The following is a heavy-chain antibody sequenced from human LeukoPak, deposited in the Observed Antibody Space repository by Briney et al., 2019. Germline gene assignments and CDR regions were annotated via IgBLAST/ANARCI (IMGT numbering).Heavy chain of an antibody. V-gene: IGHV3-21*01. Sequence: GGSLRLSCAASGFTFSSYSMNWVRQAPGKGLEWVSSISSSSSYIYYADSVKGRFTISRDNAKNSLYLQMNSLRAEDTAVYDCARDKSPGGAFDIWGQGTMVTVSS. CDR2: ISSSSSYI. J-gene: IGHJ3*02. CDR1: GFTFSSYS. D-gene: IGHD3-10*01. CDR3: ARDKSPGGAFDI.